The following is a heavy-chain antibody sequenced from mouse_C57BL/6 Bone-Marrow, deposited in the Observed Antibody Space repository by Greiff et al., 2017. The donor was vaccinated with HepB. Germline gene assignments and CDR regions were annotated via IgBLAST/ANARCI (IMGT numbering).Heavy chain of an antibody. CDR2: IYPRSGNT. V-gene: IGHV1-81*01. CDR1: GYTFTSYG. CDR3: ARRRAYGYYLWYYDV. J-gene: IGHJ1*03. D-gene: IGHD2-3*01. Sequence: QVQLQQSGAELARPGASVKLSCKASGYTFTSYGISWVKQRTGQGLEWIGEIYPRSGNTYYNEKLKGKATLTADKSSSTAYMELRSLTSEDSAVYFCARRRAYGYYLWYYDVWGTGTTVTVSS.